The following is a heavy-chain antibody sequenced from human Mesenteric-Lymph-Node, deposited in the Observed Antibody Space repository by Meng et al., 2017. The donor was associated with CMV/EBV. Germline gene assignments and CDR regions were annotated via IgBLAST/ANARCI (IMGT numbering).Heavy chain of an antibody. J-gene: IGHJ4*02. CDR3: ARVGGSYSPPRY. CDR2: IKQDGSEK. D-gene: IGHD1-26*01. Sequence: GESLKISCAASGFTFSSYWMSWVRQAPRKGLEWVANIKQDGSEKYYVDSVKGRFTISRDNAKNSLYLQMNSLRAEDTAVYYCARVGGSYSPPRYWGQGTLVTVSS. CDR1: GFTFSSYW. V-gene: IGHV3-7*01.